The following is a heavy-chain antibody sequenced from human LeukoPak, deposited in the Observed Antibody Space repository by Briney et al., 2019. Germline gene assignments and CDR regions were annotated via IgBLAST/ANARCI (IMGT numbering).Heavy chain of an antibody. CDR3: ARDGKPYYDFWTGYFNYYYYYYMDV. CDR2: INWNGGST. CDR1: GFTFDDYG. V-gene: IGHV3-20*04. Sequence: GGSLRLSCAASGFTFDDYGMSRVRQAPGKGLEWVSGINWNGGSTGYADSVKGRFTISRDNAKNSLYLQMNSLRAEDTALYYCARDGKPYYDFWTGYFNYYYYYYMDVWGKGTRPPSP. J-gene: IGHJ6*03. D-gene: IGHD3-3*01.